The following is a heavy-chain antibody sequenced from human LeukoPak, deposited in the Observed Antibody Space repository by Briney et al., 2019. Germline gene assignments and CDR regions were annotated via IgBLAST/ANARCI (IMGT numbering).Heavy chain of an antibody. CDR2: ISTTGNNI. V-gene: IGHV3-48*03. J-gene: IGHJ3*02. CDR3: ARSLHIVATNDGFDI. D-gene: IGHD5-12*01. Sequence: PGGSLRLSCVASGFTFSSYEMNRVRQAPGKGPEWVSYISTTGNNIHYTDSVKGRFTISRDNARNSLYLQMDSLRVEDTALYYCARSLHIVATNDGFDIWGQGTMVIVSS. CDR1: GFTFSSYE.